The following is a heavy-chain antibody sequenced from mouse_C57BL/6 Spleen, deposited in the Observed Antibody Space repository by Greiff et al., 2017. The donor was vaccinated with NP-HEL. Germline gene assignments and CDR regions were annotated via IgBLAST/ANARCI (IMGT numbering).Heavy chain of an antibody. CDR1: GYAFSSYW. Sequence: VQLQQSGAELVKPGASVKISCKASGYAFSSYWMNWVKQRPGKGLEWIGQIYPGDGDTNYNGKFKGKAKLTADKSSSTADMQLSSLTSEDSAGYFLASRSEGPFAYWGQGTLVTVSA. J-gene: IGHJ3*01. CDR2: IYPGDGDT. V-gene: IGHV1-80*01. CDR3: ASRSEGPFAY.